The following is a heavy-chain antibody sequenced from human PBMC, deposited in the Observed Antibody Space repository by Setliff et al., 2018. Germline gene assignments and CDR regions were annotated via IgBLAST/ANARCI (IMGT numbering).Heavy chain of an antibody. CDR2: MNPNSGNT. CDR1: GYTFTSYD. Sequence: ASVKVSCKASGYTFTSYDINWVRQATGQGLEWMGWMNPNSGNTGYAQKFQGRVTITRNTSISTAYMELSSLRSEDTAVYYCARDSRVRYDAPGSVSDQSPYWGQGTLVTVSS. J-gene: IGHJ4*02. V-gene: IGHV1-8*03. CDR3: ARDSRVRYDAPGSVSDQSPY. D-gene: IGHD3-10*01.